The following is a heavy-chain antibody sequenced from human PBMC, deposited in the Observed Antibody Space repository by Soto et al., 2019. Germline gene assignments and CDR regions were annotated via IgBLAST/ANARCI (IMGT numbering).Heavy chain of an antibody. J-gene: IGHJ6*02. V-gene: IGHV1-69*01. CDR1: EGTFNSHV. Sequence: QVQLVQSRSEVKKPGSSVRVSCRASEGTFNSHVVSWVRQAPGQGLQWMGGILPLFGTTNYAHKLEGRVTITADSSTATSFLELSGLTPGDTAVYYCARGGTLYESSQKYYQYGLDVWGQGTTVIVSS. CDR2: ILPLFGTT. D-gene: IGHD2-15*01. CDR3: ARGGTLYESSQKYYQYGLDV.